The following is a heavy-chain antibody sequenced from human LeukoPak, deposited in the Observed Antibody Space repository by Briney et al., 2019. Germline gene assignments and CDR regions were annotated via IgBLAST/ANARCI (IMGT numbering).Heavy chain of an antibody. V-gene: IGHV3-21*01. D-gene: IGHD1-26*01. J-gene: IGHJ5*02. CDR3: ARDLVGTRSWFDP. Sequence: PGGSLRLSCEASGFIFSSYSMNWVRQAPGKGLEWVSSISSGSSFIHYADSVKGRFTISRDNAKNSLYLQMNSLTDEDTAVYYCARDLVGTRSWFDPWGQGTLVTVSS. CDR1: GFIFSSYS. CDR2: ISSGSSFI.